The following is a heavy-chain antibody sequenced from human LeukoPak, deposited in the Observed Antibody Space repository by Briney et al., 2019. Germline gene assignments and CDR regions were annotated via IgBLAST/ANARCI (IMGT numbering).Heavy chain of an antibody. J-gene: IGHJ4*02. Sequence: NPSQTLSLTCTVSGGSISSGDYYWSWIRQPPGKGLEWIGYIYYSGSTYYNPSLKSRVTISVDTSKNQFSLKLSSVTAADTAVYYCARGWAYYYDSSVFDYWGQGTLVTVSS. CDR3: ARGWAYYYDSSVFDY. V-gene: IGHV4-30-4*01. CDR2: IYYSGST. D-gene: IGHD3-22*01. CDR1: GGSISSGDYY.